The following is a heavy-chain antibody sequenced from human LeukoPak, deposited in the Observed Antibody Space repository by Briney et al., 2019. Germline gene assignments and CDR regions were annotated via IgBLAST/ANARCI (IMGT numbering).Heavy chain of an antibody. V-gene: IGHV3-30*03. J-gene: IGHJ3*02. Sequence: PGGSLRLSCAASGFTFSSYGMHWVRQAPGKGLEWVAVISYDGSNKYYADSVKGRFTISRDNSKNTLYLQMNSLRAEDTAVYYCARVSADYYGSGSYYNGDAFNIWGQGTMVTVSS. CDR3: ARVSADYYGSGSYYNGDAFNI. CDR2: ISYDGSNK. D-gene: IGHD3-10*01. CDR1: GFTFSSYG.